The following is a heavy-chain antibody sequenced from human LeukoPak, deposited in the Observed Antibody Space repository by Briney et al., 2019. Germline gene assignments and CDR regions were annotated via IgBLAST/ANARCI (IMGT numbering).Heavy chain of an antibody. CDR2: ISCSASNI. Sequence: PGGSLRLSCVASGFSLSSYNMNWVRQAPGKGLEWVSSISCSASNIYYADSVKGRFTISRDNAKNSFYLQMNSLRAEDTAVFYCARDPEGFGATYFDYWGQGTLVTVSS. V-gene: IGHV3-21*01. D-gene: IGHD3-16*01. J-gene: IGHJ4*02. CDR1: GFSLSSYN. CDR3: ARDPEGFGATYFDY.